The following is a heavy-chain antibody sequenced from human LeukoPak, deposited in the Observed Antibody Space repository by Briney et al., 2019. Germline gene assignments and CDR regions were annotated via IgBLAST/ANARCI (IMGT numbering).Heavy chain of an antibody. J-gene: IGHJ2*01. V-gene: IGHV4-34*01. CDR1: GGSFSGYY. CDR3: ARLIVGARWYFDL. CDR2: INHSGST. D-gene: IGHD2-15*01. Sequence: SETLSLTCAVYGGSFSGYYWSWIRQPPGKGLEWIGEINHSGSTNYNPSLKSRVTISVDTSKNQFSLKLSSVTAADTAVYYCARLIVGARWYFDLWGRGTLVTVSS.